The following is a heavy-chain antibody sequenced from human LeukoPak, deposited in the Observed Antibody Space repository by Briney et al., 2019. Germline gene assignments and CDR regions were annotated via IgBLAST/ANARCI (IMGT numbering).Heavy chain of an antibody. CDR1: GGSISSSSYY. Sequence: SETLSLTCTVSGGSISSSSYYWGWIRQPPAQGLEWIGRIYYSGSTYYNPSLKSRVTISVDTYKNQFSLKLSSVTAADTAVYYCARLSNTDVWGKGTTVTVSS. CDR3: ARLSNTDV. V-gene: IGHV4-39*01. J-gene: IGHJ6*03. CDR2: IYYSGST.